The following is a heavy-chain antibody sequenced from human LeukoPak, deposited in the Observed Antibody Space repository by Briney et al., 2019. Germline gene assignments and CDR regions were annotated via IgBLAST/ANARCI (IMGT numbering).Heavy chain of an antibody. CDR2: ISSSSNTI. Sequence: AGGSLRLSCAVSGFTFSSYSMSWVRQAPGKGLEWVSYISSSSNTIYYADSVKGRFTISRDNAKNSLYLQMNSLRAEDTAVYYCARDFYSTFSCRYDSWGQGTLVTVSS. D-gene: IGHD2/OR15-2a*01. CDR3: ARDFYSTFSCRYDS. CDR1: GFTFSSYS. J-gene: IGHJ4*02. V-gene: IGHV3-48*01.